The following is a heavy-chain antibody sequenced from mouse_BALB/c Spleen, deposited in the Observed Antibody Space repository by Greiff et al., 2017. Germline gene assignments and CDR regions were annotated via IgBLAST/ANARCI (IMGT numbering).Heavy chain of an antibody. CDR1: GYTFTSYW. Sequence: QVQLQQSGAELVKPGASVKLSCKASGYTFTSYWMHWVKQRPGQGLEWIGEINPSNGRTNYNEKFKSKATLTVDKSSSTAYMQLSSLTSEDSAVYYCARRGDYDYPMDYWGQGTSVTVSS. CDR3: ARRGDYDYPMDY. CDR2: INPSNGRT. V-gene: IGHV1S81*02. D-gene: IGHD2-4*01. J-gene: IGHJ4*01.